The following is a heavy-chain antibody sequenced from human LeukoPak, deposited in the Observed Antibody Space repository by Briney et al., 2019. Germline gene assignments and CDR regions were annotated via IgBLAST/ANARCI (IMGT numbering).Heavy chain of an antibody. V-gene: IGHV1-46*01. D-gene: IGHD3-10*01. Sequence: ASVKVSCKASGYTFTSYYMHWVRQAPGQGLEWMGIINPSGGSTSYAQKFQGRVTMTGDTSTSTVYMELSSLRSEDTAVYYCARDLRLMVRGVITQGPDYWGQGTLVTVSS. CDR1: GYTFTSYY. CDR2: INPSGGST. CDR3: ARDLRLMVRGVITQGPDY. J-gene: IGHJ4*02.